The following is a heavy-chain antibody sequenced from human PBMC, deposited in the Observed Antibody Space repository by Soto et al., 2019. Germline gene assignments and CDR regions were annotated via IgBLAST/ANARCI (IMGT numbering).Heavy chain of an antibody. CDR2: IIPILEAT. J-gene: IGHJ6*02. Sequence: QVQLVQSGAEVRKPGSSVKVSCRASGGTFSDFTVTWVRQAPGQGLEWMGGIIPILEATKYAQTFQDRVTFTADESTSTVFMELSSLRSEDTAVYFCATSYCGNECQPNRAFYYFGWDVWGQGTPVTVSS. V-gene: IGHV1-69*01. CDR1: GGTFSDFT. CDR3: ATSYCGNECQPNRAFYYFGWDV. D-gene: IGHD2-21*01.